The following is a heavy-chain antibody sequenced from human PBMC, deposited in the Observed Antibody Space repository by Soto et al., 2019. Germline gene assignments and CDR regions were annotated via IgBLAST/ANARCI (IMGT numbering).Heavy chain of an antibody. J-gene: IGHJ5*02. CDR3: ARGSGVGSGYYFDSRSNWFDP. Sequence: PSETLSLTCTVSGGSISSGGYYWSWIRQHPGKGLEWIGYIYYSGSTYYNPSLKSRVTISVDTSKNQFSLKLSSVTAADTAVYYCARGSGVGSGYYFDSRSNWFDPWGQGTLVTVSS. CDR2: IYYSGST. CDR1: GGSISSGGYY. V-gene: IGHV4-31*03. D-gene: IGHD3-3*01.